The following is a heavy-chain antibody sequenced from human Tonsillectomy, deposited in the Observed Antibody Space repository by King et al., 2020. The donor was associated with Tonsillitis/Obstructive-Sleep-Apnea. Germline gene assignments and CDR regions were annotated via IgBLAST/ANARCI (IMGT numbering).Heavy chain of an antibody. CDR2: ISYDGSNK. J-gene: IGHJ6*03. D-gene: IGHD3-10*01. CDR3: ARPMVRGKELYYYYYMDV. V-gene: IGHV3-30*04. CDR1: GFTFSSYA. Sequence: VQLVESGGGVVQPGRSLRLSCAASGFTFSSYAMHWVRQAPGKGLEWVAVISYDGSNKYYADSVKGRFTISRDNSKNTLYLQMNSLRAEDTAVYYCARPMVRGKELYYYYYMDVWGKGTTVTVSS.